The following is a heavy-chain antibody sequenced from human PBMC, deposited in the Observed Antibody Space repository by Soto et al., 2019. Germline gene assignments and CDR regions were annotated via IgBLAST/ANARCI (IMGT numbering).Heavy chain of an antibody. CDR1: GEALGSGQSY. CDR3: ARGRSDSAGGSFGRRMHV. Sequence: QVQLQESGPGLVKSSETLSLICFVSGEALGSGQSYWNWIRQAPGKGLEWIGQTFVTGATKYSASPTSRVTMPVDTSKSHFSLTLPSATAAAWATYFCARGRSDSAGGSFGRRMHVWGQGTTVTVSS. CDR2: TFVTGAT. D-gene: IGHD3-3*01. J-gene: IGHJ6*02. V-gene: IGHV4-61*01.